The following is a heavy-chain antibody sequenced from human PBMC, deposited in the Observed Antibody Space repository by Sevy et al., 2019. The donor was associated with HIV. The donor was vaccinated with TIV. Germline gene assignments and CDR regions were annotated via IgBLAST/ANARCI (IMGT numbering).Heavy chain of an antibody. J-gene: IGHJ4*02. CDR1: GFSISPYA. V-gene: IGHV3-30*09. Sequence: GGSLRLSCAASGFSISPYAFHWVRQAPGKGLEWVALMSYDGSTRYCADSAKGRFAISKDNSKNTLYLQMNSLRIEDTAIYYCARDAGYSTGWYAGYWGQGTLVTVSS. D-gene: IGHD6-19*01. CDR2: MSYDGSTR. CDR3: ARDAGYSTGWYAGY.